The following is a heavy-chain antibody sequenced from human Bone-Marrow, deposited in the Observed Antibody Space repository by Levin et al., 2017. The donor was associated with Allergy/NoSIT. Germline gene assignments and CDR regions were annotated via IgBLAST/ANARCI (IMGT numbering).Heavy chain of an antibody. CDR1: GFTFSNYW. D-gene: IGHD1-26*01. J-gene: IGHJ1*01. CDR3: VRCTISYCGHFLH. V-gene: IGHV3-74*01. Sequence: PGGSLRLSCAASGFTFSNYWMHWVRQAPGKGLVWVSRITSDGSSTSYVDSVKGRFTISRDNAKDTLYLQMNSLRAEDTAMYYCVRCTISYCGHFLHWGQGTLVTVSS. CDR2: ITSDGSST.